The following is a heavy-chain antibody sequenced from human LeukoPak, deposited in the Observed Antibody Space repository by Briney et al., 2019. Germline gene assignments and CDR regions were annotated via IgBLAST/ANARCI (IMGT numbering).Heavy chain of an antibody. Sequence: QSGGSLRLSCAASGFTLSSYEMNWVRQAPGKGLVWVSHINHDGSTTNYADSVKGRFTISRDNAKNTLYLQMNGLRAEDTAVYYCAGSGSSSIWGQGTLVTVSS. V-gene: IGHV3-74*01. CDR1: GFTLSSYE. D-gene: IGHD1-26*01. J-gene: IGHJ4*02. CDR3: AGSGSSSI. CDR2: INHDGSTT.